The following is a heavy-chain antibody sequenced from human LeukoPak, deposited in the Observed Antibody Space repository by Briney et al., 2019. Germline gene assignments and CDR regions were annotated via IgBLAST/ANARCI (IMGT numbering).Heavy chain of an antibody. CDR3: AKESGPRGYAFDI. J-gene: IGHJ3*02. Sequence: GGSLRLSCAASGFTFSSYGMHWVRQAPGKGLEWVAVISYDGSNKYYADSVKGRFTISRDNSKNTLYLQMNSLRAEDTAVYYCAKESGPRGYAFDIWGQGTMVTVSS. CDR2: ISYDGSNK. D-gene: IGHD1-1*01. V-gene: IGHV3-30*18. CDR1: GFTFSSYG.